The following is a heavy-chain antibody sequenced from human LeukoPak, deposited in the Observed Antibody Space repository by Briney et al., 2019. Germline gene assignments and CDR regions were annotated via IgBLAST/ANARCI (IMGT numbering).Heavy chain of an antibody. CDR3: ARDRVGSGWPRPWYFEF. Sequence: ASMKVSCKPSGYTFTGYYLHWMRQAPGQALEWMGWINPNTGATTYAQKFEGRVTLSRDTSISTAYMELTSLRSDDTAVYYCARDRVGSGWPRPWYFEFWGQGTLVTVSS. CDR1: GYTFTGYY. J-gene: IGHJ4*02. CDR2: INPNTGAT. V-gene: IGHV1-2*02. D-gene: IGHD6-19*01.